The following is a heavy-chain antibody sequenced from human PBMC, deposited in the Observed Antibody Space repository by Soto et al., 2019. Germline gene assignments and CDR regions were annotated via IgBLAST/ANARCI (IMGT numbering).Heavy chain of an antibody. V-gene: IGHV1-8*01. J-gene: IGHJ4*02. CDR1: GYTFTSYD. D-gene: IGHD3-16*01. Sequence: QVQLVQSGAEVKKPGASVKVSCKASGYTFTSYDINWVRQATGQGINWMGWMNPNSGNTGYAHKFQGRVTMTRNTSISTAYIELSSLRSEDTAVYYCARGLRMITFGGVMGYWGQGTLVTVSS. CDR3: ARGLRMITFGGVMGY. CDR2: MNPNSGNT.